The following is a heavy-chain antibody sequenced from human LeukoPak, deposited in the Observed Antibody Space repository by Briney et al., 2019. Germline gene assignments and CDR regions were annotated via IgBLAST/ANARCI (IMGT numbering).Heavy chain of an antibody. J-gene: IGHJ4*02. CDR1: GYSFSSGYY. CDR2: IYYSGST. CDR3: ARVTGYMIEDYFDY. D-gene: IGHD3-9*01. Sequence: PSETLSLTCTVSGYSFSSGYYWGWIRQPPGKGLEWIGYIYYSGSTNYNPSLKSRVTISVDTSKNQFSLKLRSVTAADTAVYYCARVTGYMIEDYFDYWGQGILVTVSS. V-gene: IGHV4-61*01.